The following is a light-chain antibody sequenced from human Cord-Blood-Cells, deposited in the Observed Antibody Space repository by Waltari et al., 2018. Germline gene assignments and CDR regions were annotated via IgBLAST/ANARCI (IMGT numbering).Light chain of an antibody. V-gene: IGLV2-11*01. CDR3: CSYAGSYTLV. CDR1: SSDVGGYNY. Sequence: SALTQPRSVSGSPGQSVPISCTGTSSDVGGYNYVSWYQQHPGKAPKLMIYDVRKRPSGVPDRFSGAKSGNTASLTISGLQAEDEADYYCCSYAGSYTLVFGGGTKLTVL. J-gene: IGLJ3*02. CDR2: DVR.